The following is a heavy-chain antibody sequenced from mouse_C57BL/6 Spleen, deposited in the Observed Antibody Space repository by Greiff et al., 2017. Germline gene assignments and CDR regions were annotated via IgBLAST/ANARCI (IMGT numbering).Heavy chain of an antibody. Sequence: VKLVESGPELVKPGASVKISCKASGYAFSSSWMNWVKQRPGKGLEWIGRIYPGDGDTNYNGKFKGKATLTADKSSSTAYMQLSSLTSEDSAVYCCTRSVATGYFDVWGTGTTVTVSS. D-gene: IGHD6-1*01. CDR3: TRSVATGYFDV. CDR1: GYAFSSSW. J-gene: IGHJ1*03. CDR2: IYPGDGDT. V-gene: IGHV1-82*01.